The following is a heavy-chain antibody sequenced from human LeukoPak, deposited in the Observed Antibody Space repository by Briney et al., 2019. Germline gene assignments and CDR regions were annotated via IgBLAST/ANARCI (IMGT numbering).Heavy chain of an antibody. V-gene: IGHV3-7*01. Sequence: GGSLRLSCAASGFTFNSYWMSWVRQAPGKGLEWVANINQDGSEKYYVDSVKGRFTVSRDNAKISLYLQMNSLRAEDTAIYYCAGAFYSSSDYWGQGTLVAVSS. D-gene: IGHD6-6*01. CDR2: INQDGSEK. CDR1: GFTFNSYW. J-gene: IGHJ4*02. CDR3: AGAFYSSSDY.